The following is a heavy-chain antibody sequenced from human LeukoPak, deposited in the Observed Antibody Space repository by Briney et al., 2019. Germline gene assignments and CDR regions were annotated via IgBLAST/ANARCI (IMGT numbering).Heavy chain of an antibody. J-gene: IGHJ4*02. Sequence: GGSLRPSCAASGFTFSNYWMFWVRQAPGKGLEWVSRINSDGSSTIYADSVKGRFTISRDNAKNTLFLQLNSLRAEDTAVYYCARVSKYSGYDWGQGTLVTVSS. CDR1: GFTFSNYW. CDR3: ARVSKYSGYD. V-gene: IGHV3-74*01. CDR2: INSDGSST. D-gene: IGHD5-12*01.